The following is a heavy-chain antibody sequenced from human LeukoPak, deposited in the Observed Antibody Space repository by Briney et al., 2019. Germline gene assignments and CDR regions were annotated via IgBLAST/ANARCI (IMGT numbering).Heavy chain of an antibody. V-gene: IGHV1-18*01. CDR2: ISAYNGNT. CDR1: GYTFTSYG. CDR3: ARGKFRLSDSWFDP. Sequence: ASVKVSCKASGYTFTSYGISWVRQAPGQGLEWMGWISAYNGNTNYAQKLQGRVTMTTDTSTSTAYMALRSLRSDDTAVYYCARGKFRLSDSWFDPWGQGTLVTVSS. D-gene: IGHD3-16*01. J-gene: IGHJ5*02.